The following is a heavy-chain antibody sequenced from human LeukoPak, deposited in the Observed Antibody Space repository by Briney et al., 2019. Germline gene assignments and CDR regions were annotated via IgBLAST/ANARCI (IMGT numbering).Heavy chain of an antibody. Sequence: SQTLSLTCTVSGGSISGGDYYWSWIRQHPGKGLEWIGYIYYSGTTNYNSSLKSRVTISVDTSKNQFSLRLSSVTAADTALYYCARRLTTRSYYFDYWGQGTLVTVSS. J-gene: IGHJ4*02. V-gene: IGHV4-30-4*01. CDR3: ARRLTTRSYYFDY. D-gene: IGHD3-16*01. CDR1: GGSISGGDYY. CDR2: IYYSGTT.